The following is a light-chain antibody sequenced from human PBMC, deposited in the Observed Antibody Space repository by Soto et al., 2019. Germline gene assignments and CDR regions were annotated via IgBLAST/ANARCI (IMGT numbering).Light chain of an antibody. V-gene: IGKV1-12*01. J-gene: IGKJ4*01. CDR3: QQANSFPLT. CDR1: QAINNW. Sequence: DIQMTQSPPCVSASVGDRVTITWRASQAINNWLAWYQQKPGHAPKLLIYATSTLQTGVPSRFSGSGSGTDFTLTISSLQPEDFATYYCQQANSFPLTFGGGTKVEFK. CDR2: ATS.